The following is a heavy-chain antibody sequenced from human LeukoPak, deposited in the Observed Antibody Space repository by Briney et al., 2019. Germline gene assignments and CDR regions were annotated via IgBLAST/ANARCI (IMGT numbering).Heavy chain of an antibody. D-gene: IGHD3-22*01. Sequence: SETLSLTCTVSGGSTSSYYWSWIRQPPGKGPEWNGFFYYSGSTNYNPSLKSRVTISVDTSKNQFSLKLSSVTAADTAVYYCARVRSGYYYDSSGYAFDYWGQGTLVTVSS. CDR1: GGSTSSYY. CDR2: FYYSGST. V-gene: IGHV4-59*01. CDR3: ARVRSGYYYDSSGYAFDY. J-gene: IGHJ4*02.